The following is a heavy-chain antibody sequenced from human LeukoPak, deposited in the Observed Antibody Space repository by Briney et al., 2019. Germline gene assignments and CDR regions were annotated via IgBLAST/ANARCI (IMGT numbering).Heavy chain of an antibody. J-gene: IGHJ3*02. V-gene: IGHV3-7*01. CDR2: IKQDGSEK. CDR3: AREGNWNAARFDAFDI. CDR1: GFTFSSYW. Sequence: GGSLRLSCATSGFTFSSYWMSWVRQAPGKGLEWVANIKQDGSEKYYVDSVKGRFTISRDNAKNSLYLQMNSLRAEDTAVYYCAREGNWNAARFDAFDIWGQGTMVTVSS. D-gene: IGHD1-1*01.